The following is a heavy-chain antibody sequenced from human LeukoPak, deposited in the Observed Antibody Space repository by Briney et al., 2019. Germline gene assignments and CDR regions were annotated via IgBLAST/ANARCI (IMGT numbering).Heavy chain of an antibody. D-gene: IGHD6-13*01. Sequence: SETLSLTRAVYGGSFSGYYWIWIRQPPGKGLEWIGEINDSGSTNYNPSLKSRGTISVDTSKNQFSLKLNSVTAADTAVYYCARRTYSSTWYFDYWGQGTLVTVSS. V-gene: IGHV4-34*01. CDR3: ARRTYSSTWYFDY. CDR2: INDSGST. J-gene: IGHJ4*02. CDR1: GGSFSGYY.